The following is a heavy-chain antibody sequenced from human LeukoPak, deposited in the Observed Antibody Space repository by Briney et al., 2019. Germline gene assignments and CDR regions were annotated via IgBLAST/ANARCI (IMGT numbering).Heavy chain of an antibody. V-gene: IGHV1-8*03. CDR1: GYTFTSYD. CDR2: MNPNSGNT. CDR3: ARSSARYCSSTSCGDDAFDI. Sequence: GASVKVSCKASGYTFTSYDINWVRQATGQGLEWMGWMNPNSGNTGYAQKFQGRVTITRNTSISTAYMELSSLRSEDTAVYYCARSSARYCSSTSCGDDAFDIWGQGTMVTVSS. J-gene: IGHJ3*02. D-gene: IGHD2-2*01.